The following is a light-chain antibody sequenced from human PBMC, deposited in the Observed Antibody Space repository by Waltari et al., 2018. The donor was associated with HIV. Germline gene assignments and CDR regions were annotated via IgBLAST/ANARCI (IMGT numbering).Light chain of an antibody. CDR3: SSYTSSSTLL. J-gene: IGLJ2*01. CDR2: EVS. V-gene: IGLV2-14*01. Sequence: QSALTQPASVSGSPGQSITISCTGTSSDVGGYNYVSWYQQHPGKAPKLMIYEVSNRPSGVSNRFSGSKSGKTASLTISGLQAEDEADYYCSSYTSSSTLLFGGGTKLTVL. CDR1: SSDVGGYNY.